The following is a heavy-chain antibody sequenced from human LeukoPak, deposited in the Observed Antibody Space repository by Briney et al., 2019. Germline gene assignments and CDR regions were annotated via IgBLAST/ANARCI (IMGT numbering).Heavy chain of an antibody. CDR1: GYSISSGYY. CDR3: ARVRITMVRGVKSRRTYYMDV. Sequence: SETLSLTCTVSGYSISSGYYWGWIRQPPGKGLEWIGEIYHSGTTNYNPSFKSRVTISVDKSKNQFSLKLSSVTAADTAVYYCARVRITMVRGVKSRRTYYMDVWGKGTTVTVSS. J-gene: IGHJ6*03. D-gene: IGHD3-10*01. CDR2: IYHSGTT. V-gene: IGHV4-38-2*02.